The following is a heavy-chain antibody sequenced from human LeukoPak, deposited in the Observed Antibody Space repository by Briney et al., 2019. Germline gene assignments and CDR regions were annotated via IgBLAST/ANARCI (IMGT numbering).Heavy chain of an antibody. CDR3: ARGGFRYFAP. CDR2: IKQDGSEK. V-gene: IGHV3-7*04. CDR1: GFTFTNNW. D-gene: IGHD3-16*02. Sequence: PGGSLRLSCAASGFTFTNNWMSWVRQVPGKGLEWVANIKQDGSEKYYVDSVKGRFSISRDDANNSLYLQMNSLRAEDTAVYYCARGGFRYFAPWGQGALVTVSS. J-gene: IGHJ5*02.